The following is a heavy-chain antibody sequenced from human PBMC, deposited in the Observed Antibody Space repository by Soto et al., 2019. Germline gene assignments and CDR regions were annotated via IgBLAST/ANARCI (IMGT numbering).Heavy chain of an antibody. V-gene: IGHV3-7*01. J-gene: IGHJ4*02. D-gene: IGHD5-12*01. Sequence: EVQLVESRGGLVQPGGSLRLSCAASGFTFSSYWMSWVRQAPGKGLEWVANIKQDGSEKYYVDSVKGRFTISRDNAKNSLYLQMNSLRAEDTAVYYCARDYSGYPNSPYYFDYWGQGTLVTVSS. CDR2: IKQDGSEK. CDR1: GFTFSSYW. CDR3: ARDYSGYPNSPYYFDY.